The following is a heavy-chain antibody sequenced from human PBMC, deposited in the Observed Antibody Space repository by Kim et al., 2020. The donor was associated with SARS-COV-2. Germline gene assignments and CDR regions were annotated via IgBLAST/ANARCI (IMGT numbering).Heavy chain of an antibody. Sequence: ASVKVSCKASGYTFTSYAMNWVRQAPGQGLEWMGWINTNTGNPTYAQGFTGRFVFSLDTSVNTAYLQISSLKAEDTAVYYCARDLSIFMVRGVIGYWGQGTLVTVSS. CDR1: GYTFTSYA. J-gene: IGHJ4*02. D-gene: IGHD3-10*01. CDR2: INTNTGNP. CDR3: ARDLSIFMVRGVIGY. V-gene: IGHV7-4-1*02.